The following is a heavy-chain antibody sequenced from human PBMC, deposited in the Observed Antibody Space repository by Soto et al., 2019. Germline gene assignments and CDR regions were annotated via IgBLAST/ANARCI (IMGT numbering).Heavy chain of an antibody. J-gene: IGHJ1*01. CDR1: GYTFTTYD. V-gene: IGHV1-18*01. CDR3: DSGRYGDH. D-gene: IGHD3-10*01. CDR2: ISAHNGNT. Sequence: QVHLVQSGAEVKKPGASVKVSCKGSGYTFTTYDITWVRQAPGQGLEWMGWISAHNGNTSYAQKLQGRGTVTRDTSSRTADVELVSYSAEDPAGYYFDSGRYGDHLGQGSLVTVSS.